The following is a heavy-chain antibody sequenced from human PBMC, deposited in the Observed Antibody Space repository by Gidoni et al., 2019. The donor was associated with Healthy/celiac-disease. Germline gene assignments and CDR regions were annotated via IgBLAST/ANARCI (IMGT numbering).Heavy chain of an antibody. CDR2: NNPSGGST. CDR1: GYTFTSYY. CDR3: AREVVTAGGAFDI. D-gene: IGHD2-21*02. J-gene: IGHJ3*02. Sequence: QVQLVQSGAEVKQPGASVKVSCKASGYTFTSYYLHWVRQAPGQGLERMEINNPSGGSTSYAQKFKGRVTMTRDTAKSTVDMELSSLRCEDTAVYYCAREVVTAGGAFDIWGQGTMVTVSS. V-gene: IGHV1-46*01.